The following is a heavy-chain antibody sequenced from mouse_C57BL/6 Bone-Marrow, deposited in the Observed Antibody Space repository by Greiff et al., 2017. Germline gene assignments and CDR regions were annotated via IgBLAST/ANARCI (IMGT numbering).Heavy chain of an antibody. J-gene: IGHJ2*01. D-gene: IGHD1-1*01. CDR3: AREGYYGSSFDY. CDR1: GYTFTNYW. CDR2: IYPGGGYT. Sequence: QVQLQQSGAELVRPGTSVKMSCKASGYTFTNYWIGWAKQRPGHGLEWIGGIYPGGGYTNYNAKFKGKATLTADKSSSTAYMQFSSLTSEDSAIYYCAREGYYGSSFDYWGQGTTLTVSS. V-gene: IGHV1-63*01.